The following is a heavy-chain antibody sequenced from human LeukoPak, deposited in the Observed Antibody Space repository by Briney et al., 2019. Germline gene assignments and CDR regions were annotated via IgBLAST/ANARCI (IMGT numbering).Heavy chain of an antibody. D-gene: IGHD6-19*01. J-gene: IGHJ6*04. CDR1: GFTFSICA. CDR2: ISGGGGGT. Sequence: PGGSLRLSCAASGFTFSICAMSWVRQAPGKGLEWVSGISGGGGGTNYADSVKGRFTISRDNPKNTLYLEMNHLRVEDTAVYYCAKDRWEQWLGVSYYDYGMDVWGKGTTVTVSS. CDR3: AKDRWEQWLGVSYYDYGMDV. V-gene: IGHV3-23*01.